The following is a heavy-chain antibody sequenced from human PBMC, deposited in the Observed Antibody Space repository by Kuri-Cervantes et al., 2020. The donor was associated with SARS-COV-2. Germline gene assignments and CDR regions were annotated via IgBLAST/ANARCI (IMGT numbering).Heavy chain of an antibody. Sequence: SVKVSCKASGGTFSSYTISWVRQAPGQGLEWMGGIIPIFGTANYAQKFQGRVTITADESTSTAYMELSSLRAEDTALYYCAKDAVAQWLVGLHYMDVWGKGTTVTVSS. CDR3: AKDAVAQWLVGLHYMDV. CDR1: GGTFSSYT. V-gene: IGHV1-69*13. D-gene: IGHD6-19*01. CDR2: IIPIFGTA. J-gene: IGHJ6*03.